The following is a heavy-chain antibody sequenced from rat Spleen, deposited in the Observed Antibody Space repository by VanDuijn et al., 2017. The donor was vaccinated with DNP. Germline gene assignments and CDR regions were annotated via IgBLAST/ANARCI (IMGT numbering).Heavy chain of an antibody. Sequence: EVQLVESGGGLVQPGRSLKLSCVASGFTFSNYNMAWVRQAPKKGLEWVATINYDGSSTYYRDSAKGRFTISRDNAKSILYLQMDSLRSEDTATYYCAWPSTWGQGVMVTVSS. D-gene: IGHD1-10*01. V-gene: IGHV5-7*01. CDR1: GFTFSNYN. J-gene: IGHJ2*01. CDR3: AWPST. CDR2: INYDGSST.